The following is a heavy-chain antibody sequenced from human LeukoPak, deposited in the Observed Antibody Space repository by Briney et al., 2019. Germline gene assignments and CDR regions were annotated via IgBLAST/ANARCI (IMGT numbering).Heavy chain of an antibody. CDR3: ARGPYLVSWSSSWYNWFDP. D-gene: IGHD6-13*01. V-gene: IGHV4-34*01. CDR2: INHSGST. CDR1: GGSISSYY. J-gene: IGHJ5*02. Sequence: SETLSLTCTVSGGSISSYYWTWIRQPPGKGLEWIGEINHSGSTNYNPSLKSRVTISVDTSKNQFSLKLSSVTAADTAVYYCARGPYLVSWSSSWYNWFDPWGQGTLVTVSS.